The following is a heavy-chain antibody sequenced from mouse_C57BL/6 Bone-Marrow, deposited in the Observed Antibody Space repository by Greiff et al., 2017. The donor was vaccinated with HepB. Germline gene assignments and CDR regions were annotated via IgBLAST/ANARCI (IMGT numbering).Heavy chain of an antibody. V-gene: IGHV1-52*01. Sequence: QVQLQQPGAELVRPGSSVKLSCKASGYTFTSYWMHWVKQRPIQGLEWIGNIDPSDSETHYNQKFKDKATLTVDKSSSTAYMELRSLTSEDTAVYYCARGGRYYAMDYWGQGTSVTVSS. CDR3: ARGGRYYAMDY. CDR1: GYTFTSYW. J-gene: IGHJ4*01. CDR2: IDPSDSET.